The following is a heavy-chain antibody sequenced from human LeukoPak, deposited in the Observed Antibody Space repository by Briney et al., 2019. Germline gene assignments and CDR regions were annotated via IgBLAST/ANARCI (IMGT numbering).Heavy chain of an antibody. CDR2: ISGSGGST. Sequence: PGGSLRLSCAASGFTFSSYAMSWVRQAPGKGLEWVSAISGSGGSTYYADSVKGRFTISRDNSKNTVFLQMNSLRAEDTAVYYCAKDLVHQVAWGWFDPWGQGTLVTVSS. V-gene: IGHV3-23*01. CDR1: GFTFSSYA. J-gene: IGHJ5*02. D-gene: IGHD3-16*01. CDR3: AKDLVHQVAWGWFDP.